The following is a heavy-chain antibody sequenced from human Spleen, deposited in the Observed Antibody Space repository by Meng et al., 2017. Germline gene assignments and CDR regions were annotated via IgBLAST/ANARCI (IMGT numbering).Heavy chain of an antibody. Sequence: GGSLRLSCAASGFTFSSYAMSWVRQAPGKGLEWVANIKQDGSEKYYVDSVKGRFTISRDNAKNSLYLQMNSLRAEDTAVYYCSTTNTVTTANRYTPGYYGMDVWGQGTTVTVSS. V-gene: IGHV3-7*01. D-gene: IGHD4-17*01. J-gene: IGHJ6*02. CDR2: IKQDGSEK. CDR1: GFTFSSYA. CDR3: STTNTVTTANRYTPGYYGMDV.